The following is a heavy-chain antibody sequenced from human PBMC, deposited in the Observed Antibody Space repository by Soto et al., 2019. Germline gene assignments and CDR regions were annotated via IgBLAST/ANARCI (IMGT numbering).Heavy chain of an antibody. CDR3: AKAAYYDFWSGYYTHYYYYYGMDV. CDR2: ISYDGSNK. J-gene: IGHJ6*02. D-gene: IGHD3-3*01. CDR1: GFTFSSYG. Sequence: GGSLRLSCAASGFTFSSYGMHRVRQAPGKGLEWVAVISYDGSNKYYADSVKGRFTIPRDNSKNTLYLQMNSLRAEDTAVYYCAKAAYYDFWSGYYTHYYYYYGMDVWGQGTTVPVSS. V-gene: IGHV3-30*18.